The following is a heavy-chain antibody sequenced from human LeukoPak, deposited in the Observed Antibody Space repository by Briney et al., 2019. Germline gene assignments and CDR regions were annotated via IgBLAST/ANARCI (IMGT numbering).Heavy chain of an antibody. D-gene: IGHD4-23*01. J-gene: IGHJ4*02. CDR2: INPSGGST. CDR3: ARDCYGGKGALAPYY. CDR1: GYTFTSYY. V-gene: IGHV1-46*01. Sequence: ASVKVSCKASGYTFTSYYMHWVRQAPGQGLEWMGLINPSGGSTSYAQKFQGRVTMTRDMSTSTVYMELSSLRSEDTAVYYCARDCYGGKGALAPYYWGQGTLVTVSS.